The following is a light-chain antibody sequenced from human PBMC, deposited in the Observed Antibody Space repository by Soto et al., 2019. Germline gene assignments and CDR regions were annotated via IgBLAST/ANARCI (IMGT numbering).Light chain of an antibody. CDR1: SSDVGSYNL. CDR3: CSYADSSTYV. J-gene: IGLJ1*01. CDR2: EDS. V-gene: IGLV2-23*01. Sequence: QSLLTQPASVSGSPGQSITISCTGTSSDVGSYNLVSWYQQHPGKAPKLMIYEDSKRPSGVSNRFSGSKSGNTASLTISGLQTEDEADYYCCSYADSSTYVFGTGTKVTVL.